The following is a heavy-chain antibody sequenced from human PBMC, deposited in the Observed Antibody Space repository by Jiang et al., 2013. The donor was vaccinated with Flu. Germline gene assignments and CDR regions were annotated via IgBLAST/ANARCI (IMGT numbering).Heavy chain of an antibody. Sequence: LESGGGLVQPGGSLRLSCAASGFSFSSFSMSWVRQAPGKGLEWVSSISGSAFGIYYADSVKGRFTISRDNSKNTLYLQMNSLRADDTAVYFCAEGAGSRPFHYWGQGTLVTVSS. D-gene: IGHD1-26*01. J-gene: IGHJ4*02. CDR1: GFSFSSFS. CDR3: AEGAGSRPFHY. CDR2: ISGSAFGI. V-gene: IGHV3-23*01.